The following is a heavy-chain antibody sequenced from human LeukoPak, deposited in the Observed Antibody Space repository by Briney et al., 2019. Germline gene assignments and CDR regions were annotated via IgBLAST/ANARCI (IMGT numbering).Heavy chain of an antibody. J-gene: IGHJ4*02. V-gene: IGHV1-18*01. D-gene: IGHD6-19*01. CDR2: ISAYNGNT. CDR3: ARDQGDSCGWLGRGPNIDY. Sequence: ASVKVSCKASGYTFTSYGISWVRQAPGQGLEWMGWISAYNGNTNYAQKLQGRVTMTTDTSTSTAYMELRSLRSDDTAVYYCARDQGDSCGWLGRGPNIDYWGQGTLVTVSS. CDR1: GYTFTSYG.